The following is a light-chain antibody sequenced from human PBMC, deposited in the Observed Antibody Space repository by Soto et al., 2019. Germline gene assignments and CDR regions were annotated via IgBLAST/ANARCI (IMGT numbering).Light chain of an antibody. CDR1: SSDVGGYNY. V-gene: IGLV2-14*01. CDR3: SSYTSSSTLYV. CDR2: EVS. J-gene: IGLJ1*01. Sequence: QSALTQPASVSGSPGQSITISCTGTSSDVGGYNYVSWYQHHPGKAPKLIIYEVSNRPSGVSNHFSGSKSGDTASLTISGLHAEDEADYYCSSYTSSSTLYVFGPGTKVTVL.